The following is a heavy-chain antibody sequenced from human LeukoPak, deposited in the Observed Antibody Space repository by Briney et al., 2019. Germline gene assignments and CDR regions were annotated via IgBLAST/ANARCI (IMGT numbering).Heavy chain of an antibody. D-gene: IGHD1/OR15-1a*01. Sequence: GGSLRLSCAASGFTFSSYAMNWVRQAPGKGLEWVSSISSGSGYIYYADSVKGRFTISRDNAKNSLYLQMNSLRAEDTAVYYCARDMNTREDRLFDLWGQGTLVTVSS. CDR1: GFTFSSYA. CDR3: ARDMNTREDRLFDL. V-gene: IGHV3-21*01. J-gene: IGHJ5*02. CDR2: ISSGSGYI.